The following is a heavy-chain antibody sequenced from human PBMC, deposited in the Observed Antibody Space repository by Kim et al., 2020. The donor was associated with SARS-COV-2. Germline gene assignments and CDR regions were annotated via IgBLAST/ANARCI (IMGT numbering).Heavy chain of an antibody. J-gene: IGHJ2*01. D-gene: IGHD6-19*01. V-gene: IGHV3-7*01. Sequence: GGSLRLSCAASGFSFSSYWMTWVRQAPGKGLEWVATIKQDGSEKYYVDSVKGRFTISRDNAENSLYLQMTSLRAEDTAVFYCARDPRQWRPYWYFDLWGRGTLVTVSS. CDR1: GFSFSSYW. CDR3: ARDPRQWRPYWYFDL. CDR2: IKQDGSEK.